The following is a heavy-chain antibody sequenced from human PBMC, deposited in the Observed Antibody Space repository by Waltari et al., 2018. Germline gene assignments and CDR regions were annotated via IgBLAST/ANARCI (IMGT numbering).Heavy chain of an antibody. CDR2: INPNSGAT. CDR3: ARAQGVDSLEAFDI. V-gene: IGHV1-2*06. CDR1: GYTFTGYY. Sequence: QVQLVQSGAEVKKPGASVKVSCKASGYTFTGYYMHWVRQAPGQGLEWMGRINPNSGATNYAQNFQGRVTMTRDTSISTAYMELSRLRSDDTAVYYCARAQGVDSLEAFDIWGQGTMVTVSS. J-gene: IGHJ3*02. D-gene: IGHD5-12*01.